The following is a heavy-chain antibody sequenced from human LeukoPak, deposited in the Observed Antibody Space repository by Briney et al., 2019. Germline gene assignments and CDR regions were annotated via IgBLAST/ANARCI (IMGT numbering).Heavy chain of an antibody. CDR2: IYYSGST. CDR1: GGSISSYY. D-gene: IGHD6-19*01. J-gene: IGHJ4*02. Sequence: PSETLSLTCTVSGGSISSYYWSWIRQPPGKGLEWIGYIYYSGSTNYNPSLKSRVTISVDTSKNQFSLKLSSVTAADTAVYYCARRGSWASSGWHIDYWGQGTLVTVSS. V-gene: IGHV4-59*01. CDR3: ARRGSWASSGWHIDY.